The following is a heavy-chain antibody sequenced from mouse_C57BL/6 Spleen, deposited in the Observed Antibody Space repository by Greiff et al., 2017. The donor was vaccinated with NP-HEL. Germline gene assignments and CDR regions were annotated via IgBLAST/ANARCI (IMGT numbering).Heavy chain of an antibody. CDR1: GFTITDYY. D-gene: IGHD2-4*01. V-gene: IGHV14-2*01. J-gene: IGHJ3*01. CDR3: ASYYDYDGAGFAD. CDR2: IDPEAGET. Sequence: VQLQQSGAELVKPGASVKLSCTASGFTITDYYMHWVKQRTEQGLEWIGRIDPEAGETKYAAQFQGKATITADTSSNTAYLQLSSLTSEDTAVYYCASYYDYDGAGFADWGKGTLVTVSA.